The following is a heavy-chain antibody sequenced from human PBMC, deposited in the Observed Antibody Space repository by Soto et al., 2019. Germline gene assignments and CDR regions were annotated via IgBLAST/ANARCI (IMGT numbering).Heavy chain of an antibody. D-gene: IGHD3-16*02. V-gene: IGHV3-23*01. CDR3: AKRLLRLGELSLTLPFDY. CDR1: GFTFSSYA. CDR2: ISGSGGST. J-gene: IGHJ4*02. Sequence: GGSLRLSCAASGFTFSSYAMSWVRQAPGKGLEWVSAISGSGGSTYYADSVKGRFTISRDNSRNTLYLQMNSLRAEDTAVYYCAKRLLRLGELSLTLPFDYWGQGTLVTVSS.